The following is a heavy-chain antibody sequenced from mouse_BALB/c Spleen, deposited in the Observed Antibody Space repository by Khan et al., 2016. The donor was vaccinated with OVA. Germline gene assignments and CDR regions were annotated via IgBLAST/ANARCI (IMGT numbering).Heavy chain of an antibody. D-gene: IGHD1-1*01. Sequence: QVQLKESGPGLVAPSESLSITCTVSGFSLSSYGVNWVRQPPGKGLEWLGVIWGDGSTNYHSGLKSRLTINKDNSKSQVFLKLNSLQTYDTATYYCAKFTPDYYSMDYWGQGTSVTVPS. CDR3: AKFTPDYYSMDY. CDR1: GFSLSSYG. V-gene: IGHV2-3*01. CDR2: IWGDGST. J-gene: IGHJ4*01.